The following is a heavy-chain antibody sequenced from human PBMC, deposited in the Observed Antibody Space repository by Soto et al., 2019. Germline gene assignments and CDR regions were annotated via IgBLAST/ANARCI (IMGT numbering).Heavy chain of an antibody. CDR1: GFTFSSYG. V-gene: IGHV3-33*08. Sequence: GGSLRLSCAASGFTFSSYGMHWVRQAPGKGLEWVAVIWYDGSNKYYADSVKGRFTISRDNSKNTLYLQMNSLRAEDTAVYYCARVGGYCSSTSCYFDYWGQGTLVTVSS. CDR2: IWYDGSNK. CDR3: ARVGGYCSSTSCYFDY. D-gene: IGHD2-2*01. J-gene: IGHJ4*02.